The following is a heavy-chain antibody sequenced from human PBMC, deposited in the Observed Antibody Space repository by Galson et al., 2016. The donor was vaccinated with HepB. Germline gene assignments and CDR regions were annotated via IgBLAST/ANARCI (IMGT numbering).Heavy chain of an antibody. Sequence: SETLSLTCAVSGASISDSNWWTWVRHVPGKGLEWIGEIYHTGTSNNNPFLSSRFTLSVDKSRNQFSLNLNSVTAADTAVYYCARASVIPGARMVFDSWGQGILVTVSS. CDR2: IYHTGTS. CDR1: GASISDSNW. CDR3: ARASVIPGARMVFDS. J-gene: IGHJ5*01. V-gene: IGHV4-4*02. D-gene: IGHD2-2*01.